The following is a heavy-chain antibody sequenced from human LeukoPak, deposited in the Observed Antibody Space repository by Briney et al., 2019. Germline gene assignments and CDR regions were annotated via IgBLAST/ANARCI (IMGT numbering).Heavy chain of an antibody. J-gene: IGHJ6*02. D-gene: IGHD6-19*01. CDR3: ARGSGWYNYYYGMDV. V-gene: IGHV4-59*08. CDR1: GGSISSYY. CDR2: IYYSGST. Sequence: PSETLSLTCTVSGGSISSYYWSWIRQPPGKGLEWIGYIYYSGSTNYNPSLKSRVTISVDTSKNQFSLKLSSVTAADTAVYYCARGSGWYNYYYGMDVWGQGTTVTVS.